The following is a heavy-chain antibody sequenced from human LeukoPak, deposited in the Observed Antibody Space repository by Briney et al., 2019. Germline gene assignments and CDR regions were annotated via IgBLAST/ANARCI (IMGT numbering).Heavy chain of an antibody. D-gene: IGHD6-13*01. Sequence: GASVKVSCKASGYTFTGYYMHWVRQAPGQGLEWVGWINPNSGGTNYAQKFQGRVTMTTDTSTTTAYMELRSLTSDDTAVYYCAREHFNSWDEFDNWGQGTLVTVSS. CDR2: INPNSGGT. CDR3: AREHFNSWDEFDN. J-gene: IGHJ4*02. V-gene: IGHV1-2*02. CDR1: GYTFTGYY.